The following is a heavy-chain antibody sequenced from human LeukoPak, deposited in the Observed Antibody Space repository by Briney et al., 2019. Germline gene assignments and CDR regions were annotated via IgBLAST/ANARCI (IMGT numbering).Heavy chain of an antibody. CDR2: ISSSSSSI. CDR3: ARAYPELLWFGEQDYYFDY. D-gene: IGHD3-10*01. J-gene: IGHJ4*02. Sequence: GGSLRLSCATSGFTFSSYSMNWVRQAPGKGLEWVSYISSSSSSIYYSDSVKGRFIISRDNAKNSLYLQMNSLRAEDTAVYYCARAYPELLWFGEQDYYFDYWGQGTLVTVSS. CDR1: GFTFSSYS. V-gene: IGHV3-21*01.